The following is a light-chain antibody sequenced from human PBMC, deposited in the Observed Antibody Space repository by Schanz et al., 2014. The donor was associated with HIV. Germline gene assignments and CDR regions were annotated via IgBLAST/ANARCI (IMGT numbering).Light chain of an antibody. CDR1: SSNIRSNT. J-gene: IGLJ2*01. CDR2: NSY. Sequence: QSVLTQPPSASGTPGQRVTISCSGSSSNIRSNTINWYQQLPGTAPKLLIYNSYHRPSGVPDRFSGSKSATSASLAISGLRAEDEADYYCNSYTSKNTPIFGGGTKLTVL. V-gene: IGLV1-44*01. CDR3: NSYTSKNTPI.